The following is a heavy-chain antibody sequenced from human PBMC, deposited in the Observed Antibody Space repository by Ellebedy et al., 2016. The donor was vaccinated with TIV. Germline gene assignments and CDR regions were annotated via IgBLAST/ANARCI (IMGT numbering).Heavy chain of an antibody. J-gene: IGHJ3*02. CDR3: ARGRGTTAFRSHTFDI. Sequence: GESLKISCAASGFTFSSYGMHWVRQAPGKGLEWVAVILYDGSNKYYADSVKGRFTISRDNSKNTLFLQMNSLREEDTALYYCARGRGTTAFRSHTFDIWGQGTMVTVSS. D-gene: IGHD1/OR15-1a*01. CDR2: ILYDGSNK. V-gene: IGHV3-30*03. CDR1: GFTFSSYG.